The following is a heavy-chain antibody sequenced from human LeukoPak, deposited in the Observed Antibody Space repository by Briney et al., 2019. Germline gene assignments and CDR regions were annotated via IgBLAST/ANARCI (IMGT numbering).Heavy chain of an antibody. CDR1: GFTFSSYW. D-gene: IGHD3-22*01. CDR2: INQDGTEK. CDR3: ARGGFRFFAH. J-gene: IGHJ5*02. V-gene: IGHV3-7*04. Sequence: GGSLRLSCAASGFTFSSYWMNWVRQAPGKGLEWVANINQDGTEKYYVDSVKGRFTISRDNAKNSLYLQMNSLRAEGTAVYYCARGGFRFFAHWGQGTLVTVSS.